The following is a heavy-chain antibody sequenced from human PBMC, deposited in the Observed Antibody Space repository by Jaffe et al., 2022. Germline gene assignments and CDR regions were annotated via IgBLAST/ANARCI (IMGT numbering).Heavy chain of an antibody. CDR2: IRYDGSNK. Sequence: QVQLVESGGGVVQPGGSLRLSCAASGFTFSSYGMHWVRQAPGKGLEWVAFIRYDGSNKYYADSVKGRFTISRDNSKNTLYLQMNSLRAEDTAVYYCAKDPMVQGVIPGYWGQGTLVTVSS. CDR1: GFTFSSYG. CDR3: AKDPMVQGVIPGY. V-gene: IGHV3-30*02. J-gene: IGHJ4*02. D-gene: IGHD3-10*01.